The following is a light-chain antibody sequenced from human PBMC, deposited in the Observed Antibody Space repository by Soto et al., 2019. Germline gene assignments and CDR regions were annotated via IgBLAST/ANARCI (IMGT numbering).Light chain of an antibody. CDR1: KSISSY. CDR3: QQSYSTPGYT. V-gene: IGKV1-39*01. CDR2: AAS. J-gene: IGKJ2*01. Sequence: DIPMTQSPSSLSASVGDRVTITCRASKSISSYLNWYQQKPGKAPKLLIYAASSLQSGVPSRFSGSGSGTDFTLTISSLQPEDFATYYCQQSYSTPGYTFGQGTKLEIK.